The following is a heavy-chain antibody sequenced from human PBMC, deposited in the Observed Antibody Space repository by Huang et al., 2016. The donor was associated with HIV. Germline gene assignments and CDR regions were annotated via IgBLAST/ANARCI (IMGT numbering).Heavy chain of an antibody. V-gene: IGHV3-7*01. D-gene: IGHD1-7*01. J-gene: IGHJ6*02. CDR1: TFTFGAYC. Sequence: VSIRLSCVGSTFTFGAYCMSWVRQSPGKGLEWVANIKQDESEKYYVESVKCRFNISRDNAKKVLFLEMNNVRVEDTATYYCATKTAAMDIWGQGTTVTVS. CDR3: ATKTAAMDI. CDR2: IKQDESEK.